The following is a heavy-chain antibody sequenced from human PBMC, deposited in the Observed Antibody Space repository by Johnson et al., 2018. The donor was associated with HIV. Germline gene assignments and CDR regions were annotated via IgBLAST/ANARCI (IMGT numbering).Heavy chain of an antibody. CDR3: ARTSLWFGEGDI. CDR1: GFTFSSYD. CDR2: IGTAGDT. J-gene: IGHJ3*02. V-gene: IGHV3-13*01. Sequence: VQLVESGGGLVQPGGSLRLSCAASGFTFSSYDMHWVRQATGKGLEWVSAIGTAGDTYYPGSVKGRFTISRDNSKNTLYLQMNSLRAEDTAVYYCARTSLWFGEGDIWGQGTMVTVSS. D-gene: IGHD3-10*01.